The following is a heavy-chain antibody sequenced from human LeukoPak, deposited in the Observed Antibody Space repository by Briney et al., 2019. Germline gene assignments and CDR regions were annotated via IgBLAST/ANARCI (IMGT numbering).Heavy chain of an antibody. V-gene: IGHV1-69*05. CDR1: GGTFSSYA. CDR2: IIPIFGTA. CDR3: AREQYSSSWFYYYYMDV. D-gene: IGHD6-6*01. Sequence: SVKVSCKASGGTFSSYAISWVRQAPGQGLEWMGRIIPIFGTANYAQKFQGRVTITTDESTSTAYKELSSLRSEDTAVYYCAREQYSSSWFYYYYMDVWGKGTTVTVSS. J-gene: IGHJ6*03.